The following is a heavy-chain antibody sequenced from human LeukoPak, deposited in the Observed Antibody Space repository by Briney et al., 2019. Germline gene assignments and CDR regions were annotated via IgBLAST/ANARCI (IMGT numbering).Heavy chain of an antibody. V-gene: IGHV3-23*01. CDR3: ARADWDTAMIDY. CDR1: GFTFSSYA. CDR2: IRWSGDSR. Sequence: QAGGSLRLSCAASGFTFSSYAMSWVRQAPGKGLEWDSPIRWSGDSRNYADSVKCRFTISIDNAKNMLYLQMDSLRAGDTAVYYCARADWDTAMIDYWGQGTLVTVSS. D-gene: IGHD5-18*01. J-gene: IGHJ4*02.